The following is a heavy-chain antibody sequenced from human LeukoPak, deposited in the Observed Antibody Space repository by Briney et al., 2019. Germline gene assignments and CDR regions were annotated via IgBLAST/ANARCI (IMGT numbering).Heavy chain of an antibody. CDR3: ARTLSPYYYDSSGYSYYFDY. CDR1: GGSISSYY. D-gene: IGHD3-22*01. Sequence: PSETLSLICTVSGGSISSYYWSWIRQPPGKGLEWIGYIYYSGSTNYNPSLKSRVTISVDTSKNQFSLKLSSVTAADTAVYYCARTLSPYYYDSSGYSYYFDYWGQGTLVTVSS. CDR2: IYYSGST. J-gene: IGHJ4*02. V-gene: IGHV4-59*01.